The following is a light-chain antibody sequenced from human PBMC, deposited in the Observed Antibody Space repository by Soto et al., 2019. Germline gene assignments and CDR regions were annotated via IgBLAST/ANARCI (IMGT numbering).Light chain of an antibody. CDR2: GES. J-gene: IGKJ5*01. CDR3: QQYRTSIS. Sequence: EIVLTQSPGTLSLSPGERATLSCRASQSFSSSYLAWYLQKPGQAPRLPIYGESSRATGIPDRFSGSGSGTDFTITDSRVEPEGVAVYYCQQYRTSISFDQGTRLE. CDR1: QSFSSSY. V-gene: IGKV3-20*01.